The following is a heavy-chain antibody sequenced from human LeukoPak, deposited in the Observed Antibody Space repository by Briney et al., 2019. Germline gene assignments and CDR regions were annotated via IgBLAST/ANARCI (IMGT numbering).Heavy chain of an antibody. CDR2: ISSSSSYM. D-gene: IGHD3/OR15-3a*01. J-gene: IGHJ6*02. CDR1: GFTLSTYS. CDR3: ARGGVGLVIIPGWEYDYYGLDV. V-gene: IGHV3-21*01. Sequence: PGGSLRLSCAASGFTLSTYSINWVRQAPGKGLEWVSSISSSSSYMYYADSVKGRFIISRDNAKNSLHLQMNSLRAEDTAVYYCARGGVGLVIIPGWEYDYYGLDVWGQGTTVTVFS.